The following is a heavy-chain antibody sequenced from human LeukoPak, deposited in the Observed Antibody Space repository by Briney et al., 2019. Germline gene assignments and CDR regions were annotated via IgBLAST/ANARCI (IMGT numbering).Heavy chain of an antibody. CDR2: LLYTRNT. D-gene: IGHD2-15*01. Sequence: KPSETLSLTCTVAGGSISSNLHYWDWIRQAPGKGLEWIGRLLYTRNTWYNPSLKSRVTISVDTSKNQFSLRLTSVSATDTALYYCARRGSGSGGTYGGMDVWGQGTSVTVSS. J-gene: IGHJ6*02. CDR3: ARRGSGSGGTYGGMDV. V-gene: IGHV4-39*01. CDR1: GGSISSNLHY.